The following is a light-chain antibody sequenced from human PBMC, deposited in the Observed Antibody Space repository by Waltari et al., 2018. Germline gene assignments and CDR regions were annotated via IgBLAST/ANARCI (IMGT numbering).Light chain of an antibody. CDR3: LQDYNYPRT. CDR1: QAIRND. V-gene: IGKV1-6*01. J-gene: IGKJ2*02. CDR2: GAS. Sequence: AIQLTQSPSSLLASVGDRVTITCRASQAIRNDLGWYQQKPGKAPELLIYGASSLQSGVPSRFSGSGSGTDFTLTISSLQPEDFATYYCLQDYNYPRTFGQGTKLEIK.